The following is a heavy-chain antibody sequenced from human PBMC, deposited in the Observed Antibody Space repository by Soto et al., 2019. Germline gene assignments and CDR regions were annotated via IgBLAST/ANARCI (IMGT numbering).Heavy chain of an antibody. Sequence: EVQLVESGGGLVQPGGCLRLSCAVSGFTFSDHYMDWFRQAPGKGLEWLGRSRNKDHSFSTEYAASAKGRFTISRDTSNNLMYLQMNSLKTEDTAVCYCARRRNSFDYWCHGNLVTVSS. V-gene: IGHV3-72*01. CDR1: GFTFSDHY. CDR2: SRNKDHSFST. J-gene: IGHJ4*01. CDR3: ARRRNSFDY.